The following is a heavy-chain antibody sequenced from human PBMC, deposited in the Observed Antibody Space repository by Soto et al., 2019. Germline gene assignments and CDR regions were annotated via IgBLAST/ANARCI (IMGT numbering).Heavy chain of an antibody. Sequence: ASVKVSCKASGYTFTSYGISWVRQAPGQGLEWMGWISAYNGNTNYAQKLQGRVTMTTDTSTSTAYMELRSLRSDDTAVYYCARDLGPEQYYYGSVGSYMDVWGKGTTVTVSS. CDR2: ISAYNGNT. V-gene: IGHV1-18*01. J-gene: IGHJ6*03. CDR1: GYTFTSYG. D-gene: IGHD3-10*01. CDR3: ARDLGPEQYYYGSVGSYMDV.